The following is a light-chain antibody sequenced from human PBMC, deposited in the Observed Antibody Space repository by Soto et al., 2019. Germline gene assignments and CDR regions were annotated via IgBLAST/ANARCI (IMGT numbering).Light chain of an antibody. V-gene: IGKV2-30*02. Sequence: DVEMTQSPLSLPVSLGQPASISCRSSQSLVHSDGNTYLNWFQQRPGQSPRRLISRASNRDSGVPDRFSGSVSGTDFTLKISRVEADDVGVYYCMQALQPPFTFGPGTKVDIK. CDR1: QSLVHSDGNTY. J-gene: IGKJ3*01. CDR2: RAS. CDR3: MQALQPPFT.